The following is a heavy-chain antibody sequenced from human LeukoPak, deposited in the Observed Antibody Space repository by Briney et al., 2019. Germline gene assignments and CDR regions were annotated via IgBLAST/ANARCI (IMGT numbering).Heavy chain of an antibody. J-gene: IGHJ6*02. D-gene: IGHD3-10*01. CDR1: GGSISSYY. V-gene: IGHV4-59*01. CDR3: ARDYGYYGSGTRHYYYYGMDV. CDR2: IYYSGST. Sequence: PETLSLTCTVSGGSISSYYWSWIRQPPGKGLEWIGYIYYSGSTNYNPSLKSRVTISVDTSKNQFSLKLSSVTAADTAVYYCARDYGYYGSGTRHYYYYGMDVWGQGTTVTVSS.